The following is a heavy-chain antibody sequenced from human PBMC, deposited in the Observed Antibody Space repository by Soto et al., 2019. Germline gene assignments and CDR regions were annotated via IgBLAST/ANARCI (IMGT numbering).Heavy chain of an antibody. CDR2: VSGGGDAT. D-gene: IGHD2-15*01. CDR3: ARDLGYCSGGSCYDDY. V-gene: IGHV3-23*01. J-gene: IGHJ4*02. CDR1: GFTFSNFA. Sequence: PGGSLRLSCTASGFTFSNFAMDWVRQTPGKGLEWLSAVSGGGDATHYADSVKGRFTISRDNSKNTLFLQMNSLRAEDTAVYYCARDLGYCSGGSCYDDYWGQGTLVTVSS.